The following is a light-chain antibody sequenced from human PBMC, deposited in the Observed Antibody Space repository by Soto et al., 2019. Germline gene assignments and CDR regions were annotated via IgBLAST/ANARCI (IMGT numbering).Light chain of an antibody. J-gene: IGKJ5*01. CDR2: DAS. Sequence: EIVLTQSPATLPLSPGERPTLSCRASQSVSSYLAWYQQKTGQXSRXXIYDASNRATGIPARFSGSVSGTDFTLTISSLEPEDGAVDDGQQRSNWPITFGQGTRLENK. CDR3: QQRSNWPIT. V-gene: IGKV3-11*01. CDR1: QSVSSY.